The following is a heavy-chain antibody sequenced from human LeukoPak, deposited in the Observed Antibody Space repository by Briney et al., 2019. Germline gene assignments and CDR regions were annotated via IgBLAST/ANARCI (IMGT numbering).Heavy chain of an antibody. J-gene: IGHJ3*02. CDR2: IYYTGST. D-gene: IGHD3-22*01. V-gene: IGHV4-59*11. CDR1: GGSISSHY. CDR3: ARLLDNDSSGHPDTFDM. Sequence: PSETLPLTCTVSGGSISSHYWTWIRQPPGKGLEWIGYIYYTGSTRYNPSLQSRLTISLDTSENTFSLKLTSVTAADTAVYYCARLLDNDSSGHPDTFDMWGQGTVVTVSS.